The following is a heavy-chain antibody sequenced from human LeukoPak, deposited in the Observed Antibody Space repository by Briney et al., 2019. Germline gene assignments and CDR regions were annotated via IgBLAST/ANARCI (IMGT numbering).Heavy chain of an antibody. D-gene: IGHD3-22*01. CDR3: ARVFYDSSGYYWGYAFDI. J-gene: IGHJ3*02. CDR1: GGSISSYY. CDR2: IYTSGST. V-gene: IGHV4-4*07. Sequence: SETLSLTCTVSGGSISSYYWSWIRQPAGKGLEWIGRIYTSGSTNYNPSLKSRVTMSVDTSKNQFSLKLSSVTAADTAVYYCARVFYDSSGYYWGYAFDIWGQGTMVTVSS.